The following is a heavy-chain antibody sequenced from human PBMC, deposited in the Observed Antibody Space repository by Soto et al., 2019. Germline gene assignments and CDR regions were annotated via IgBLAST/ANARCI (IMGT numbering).Heavy chain of an antibody. V-gene: IGHV3-7*01. D-gene: IGHD1-1*01. J-gene: IGHJ4*02. CDR1: GLTFTNYW. CDR3: ARHAYNSLTFDS. Sequence: PGGSLRLSCAASGLTFTNYWMNWVRQPPGKGLEWVANIKHLEGEKFYVGSVRGRFTISRDNAKNSVYLQMDSLRAEDTAVYYCARHAYNSLTFDSLGQGTLVTVSS. CDR2: IKHLEGEK.